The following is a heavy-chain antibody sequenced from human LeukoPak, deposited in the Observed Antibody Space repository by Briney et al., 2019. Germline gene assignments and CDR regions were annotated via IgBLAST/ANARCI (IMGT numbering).Heavy chain of an antibody. J-gene: IGHJ4*02. V-gene: IGHV3-23*01. Sequence: PGGSLRLSCAASGFSFSSYAVTWARQAPVKGLEWVSAISGDGTRTYYADSVKGRFTISRDNSKNTLYLEMSSLRVEDTAIYYCAKWPEGAMDYFDYWGQGALVTVSS. CDR1: GFSFSSYA. D-gene: IGHD3-16*01. CDR2: ISGDGTRT. CDR3: AKWPEGAMDYFDY.